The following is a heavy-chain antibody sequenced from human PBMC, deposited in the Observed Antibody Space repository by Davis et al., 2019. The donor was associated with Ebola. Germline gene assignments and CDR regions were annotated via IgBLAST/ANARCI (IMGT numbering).Heavy chain of an antibody. CDR2: ISHDGRKT. J-gene: IGHJ4*02. V-gene: IGHV3-30*03. D-gene: IGHD6-19*01. CDR1: GFTFSSYG. Sequence: GESLKISCAATGFTFSSYGMHWVRQTPGKGLEWVAVISHDGRKTYYADSVKGRFIISRDNSKNTLYLQMNSPRAEDTAVYYCARDLRIAVAPVGYWGQGTLVTVSS. CDR3: ARDLRIAVAPVGY.